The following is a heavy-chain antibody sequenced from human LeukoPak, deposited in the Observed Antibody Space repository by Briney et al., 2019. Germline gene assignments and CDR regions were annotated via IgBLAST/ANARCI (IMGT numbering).Heavy chain of an antibody. J-gene: IGHJ4*02. CDR2: IYHSGST. CDR3: AREPPRVYYYDSSGRDY. V-gene: IGHV4-38-2*02. CDR1: GYSISSGYY. Sequence: PSETLSLTCAVSGYSISSGYYWGWIRQPLGKGLEWIGSIYHSGSTYYNPSLKSRVTISVDTSKNQFSLKLSSVTAADTAVYYCAREPPRVYYYDSSGRDYWGQGTLVTVSS. D-gene: IGHD3-22*01.